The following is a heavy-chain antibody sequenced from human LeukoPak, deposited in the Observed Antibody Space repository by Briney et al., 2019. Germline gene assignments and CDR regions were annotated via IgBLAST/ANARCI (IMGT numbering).Heavy chain of an antibody. V-gene: IGHV4-61*01. CDR2: ISNSGST. CDR1: GGSIGGNSY. Sequence: SETLSLTCTVSGGSIGGNSYWSWIRQPPGKGPEWIGHISNSGSTYYSPSLSSRVTISLDTSKNQFSLKLRSVTAADTAVYYCARGGASSVPLDYWGRGTLVTVSS. J-gene: IGHJ4*02. CDR3: ARGGASSVPLDY. D-gene: IGHD1-26*01.